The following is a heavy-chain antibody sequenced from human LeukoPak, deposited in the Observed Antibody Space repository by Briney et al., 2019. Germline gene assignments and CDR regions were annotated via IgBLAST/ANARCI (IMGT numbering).Heavy chain of an antibody. J-gene: IGHJ6*02. D-gene: IGHD3-10*01. V-gene: IGHV4-38-2*02. CDR3: ARDDLSITMVRGVMDYYYGMDV. Sequence: PSETLSLTCTVSGYSISSGYYWGSIRHPPGNGLEWIGRIYHSESTYYNPSLKSRVTISVDTSKNQFSLKLSSVTAADTAVYYCARDDLSITMVRGVMDYYYGMDVWGQGTTVTVSS. CDR2: IYHSEST. CDR1: GYSISSGYY.